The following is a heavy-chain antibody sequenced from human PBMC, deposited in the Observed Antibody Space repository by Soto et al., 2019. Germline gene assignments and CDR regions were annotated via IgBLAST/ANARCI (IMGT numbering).Heavy chain of an antibody. CDR3: ARRRGESYYGLDY. Sequence: QVQLLQSGAEVKKPGASVKISCKASGYNFNNYEINWVRQAPAQGLEWMGWLTGYSGNPLYAQNFQGRLTLTRDTSTNTAYLELTSLAYEDTAIYFCARRRGESYYGLDYWGQGTLVTVSS. CDR2: LTGYSGNP. V-gene: IGHV1-8*01. J-gene: IGHJ4*02. CDR1: GYNFNNYE. D-gene: IGHD1-26*01.